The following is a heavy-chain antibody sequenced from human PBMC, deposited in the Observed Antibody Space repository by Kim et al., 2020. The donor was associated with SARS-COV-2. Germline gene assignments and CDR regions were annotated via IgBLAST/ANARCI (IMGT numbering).Heavy chain of an antibody. J-gene: IGHJ4*02. Sequence: ASVKVSCKASGNALTSHAVSWVRQAPGQGLEWIGWISVDNGNRNYAQMFEGRVTLTTDISTNTAYMDLGSLNSDDTAIYYCARDRDGYSPILDYWGQGTLVTVSS. CDR2: ISVDNGNR. D-gene: IGHD5-18*01. V-gene: IGHV1-18*04. CDR1: GNALTSHA. CDR3: ARDRDGYSPILDY.